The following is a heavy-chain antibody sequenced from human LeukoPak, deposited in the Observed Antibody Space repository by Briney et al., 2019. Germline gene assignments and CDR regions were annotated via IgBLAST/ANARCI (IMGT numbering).Heavy chain of an antibody. J-gene: IGHJ3*02. CDR1: GGTFSSYA. D-gene: IGHD4-23*01. CDR3: ARSLIDYGGSYDAFDI. CDR2: IIPIFGTA. Sequence: SVKVSCKASGGTFSSYAISWVRQAPGQGLEWMGGIIPIFGTANYAQKFQGRVTITADESTSTAYMELSSLRSEDTAVYYCARSLIDYGGSYDAFDIWGQGTMVTISS. V-gene: IGHV1-69*13.